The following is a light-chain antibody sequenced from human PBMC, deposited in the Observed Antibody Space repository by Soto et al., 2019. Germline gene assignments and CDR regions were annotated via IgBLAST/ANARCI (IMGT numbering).Light chain of an antibody. J-gene: IGKJ1*01. CDR2: GAS. V-gene: IGKV3-15*01. CDR1: QSVSSN. CDR3: QQYNKWPPT. Sequence: EIVMTQSPATLSVSPGERATLSCRASQSVSSNLAWFQQKPGQAPRLLIYGASTRDTGISVRFSGSGSGTEFTLTISSLQSGDFAVYHCQQYNKWPPTFGQGTKVDIK.